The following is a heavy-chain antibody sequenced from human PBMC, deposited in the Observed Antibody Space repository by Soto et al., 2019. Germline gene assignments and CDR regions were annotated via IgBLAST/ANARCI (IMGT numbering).Heavy chain of an antibody. CDR1: GYRFSSFW. D-gene: IGHD6-13*01. Sequence: GESLKISCHGSGYRFSSFWIGWVRQMPGKGLEWMGIAQPGHSDTRYSPAFQGHVTISVDESTNTAYLQWSSLRASDTAMYFCPRNGYSRSWYPDHWGPGTLVTVYS. V-gene: IGHV5-51*01. CDR2: AQPGHSDT. CDR3: PRNGYSRSWYPDH. J-gene: IGHJ4*02.